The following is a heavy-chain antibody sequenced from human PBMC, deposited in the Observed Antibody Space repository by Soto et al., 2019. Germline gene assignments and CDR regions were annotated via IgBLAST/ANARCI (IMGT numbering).Heavy chain of an antibody. CDR3: ARGWVGSGYDP. CDR2: ITPYNGNT. D-gene: IGHD5-12*01. Sequence: QVQLVQSGAEVKKPGASVKVSCKASGYTFINYGINWLRQAPGQGLEWMGWITPYNGNTNYAQKLQGRVTMTTDTATSTAYMELRSLRSDDTAVYYCARGWVGSGYDPWGQGTLVTVSS. CDR1: GYTFINYG. V-gene: IGHV1-18*01. J-gene: IGHJ5*02.